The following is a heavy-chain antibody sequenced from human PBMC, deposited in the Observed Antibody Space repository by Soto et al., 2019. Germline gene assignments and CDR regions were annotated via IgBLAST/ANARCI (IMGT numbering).Heavy chain of an antibody. CDR2: INPNSGDT. Sequence: QVQLVQSGAEVKKPGASVKVSCKTSGYTFTGYYIHWIREAPGQGLEWMGWINPNSGDTNYSQDFQGRVTMASDASFTKAYVELTRLRSDGTAVYYCARREQWLENFDYWGQGTLVTVSS. V-gene: IGHV1-2*02. CDR3: ARREQWLENFDY. J-gene: IGHJ4*02. D-gene: IGHD6-19*01. CDR1: GYTFTGYY.